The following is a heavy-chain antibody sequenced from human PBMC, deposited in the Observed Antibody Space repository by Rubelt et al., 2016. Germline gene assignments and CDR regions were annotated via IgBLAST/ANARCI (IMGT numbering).Heavy chain of an antibody. D-gene: IGHD5-12*01. Sequence: SSGGYYWSWIRQHPGKGLEWIGYIYYSGSTYYNPSLKSRVTISVDTSKNQFSLKLSSVTAADTAVYYCARSMGSATDWFDPWGQGTLVTVSS. CDR3: ARSMGSATDWFDP. V-gene: IGHV4-31*02. CDR2: IYYSGST. J-gene: IGHJ5*02. CDR1: SSGGYY.